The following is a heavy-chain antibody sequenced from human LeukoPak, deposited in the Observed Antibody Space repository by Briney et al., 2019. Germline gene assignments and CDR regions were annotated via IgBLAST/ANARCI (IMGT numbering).Heavy chain of an antibody. J-gene: IGHJ4*02. D-gene: IGHD2-21*02. CDR2: ISGGGDIT. CDR3: ARDVAARLDY. CDR1: GFTFSSYA. V-gene: IGHV3-23*01. Sequence: GGSLRLSCAASGFTFSSYAMSWVRQAPGKGLEWVSAISGGGDITLYADSVKGRLTISRDNSKNTLYLQMNSLRAEDTAVYYCARDVAARLDYWGQGTLVTVSS.